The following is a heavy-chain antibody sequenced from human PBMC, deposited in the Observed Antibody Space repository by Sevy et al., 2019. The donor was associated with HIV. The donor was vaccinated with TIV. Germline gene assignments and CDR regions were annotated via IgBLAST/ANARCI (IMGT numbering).Heavy chain of an antibody. CDR3: AREVGGFNWRPYYFDS. Sequence: GGSLRLSCAASGFRFTDYWMSWVRQTPGKGLEWVATIKQDEREKYYVDSVKGRFVISRDNGKTSVSLQMNGLRVEDTALSYCAREVGGFNWRPYYFDSWGQGTLVTVSS. J-gene: IGHJ4*02. CDR1: GFRFTDYW. D-gene: IGHD3-16*01. CDR2: IKQDEREK. V-gene: IGHV3-7*01.